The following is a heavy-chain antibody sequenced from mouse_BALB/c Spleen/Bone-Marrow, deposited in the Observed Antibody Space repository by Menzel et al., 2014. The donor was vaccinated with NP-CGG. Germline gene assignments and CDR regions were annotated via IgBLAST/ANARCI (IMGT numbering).Heavy chain of an antibody. CDR2: ISSGSTVI. Sequence: DVKLVESGGGLVQPGGSRKLSCAASGFTFSSFGMHWVRRAPEKGLEWVAYISSGSTVIFYADTVKGRFTISRDNPKNTLFLQMTSLRSEDTAMYYCARGGNWDDFDVWGAGTTVTVSS. CDR1: GFTFSSFG. J-gene: IGHJ1*01. CDR3: ARGGNWDDFDV. D-gene: IGHD4-1*01. V-gene: IGHV5-17*02.